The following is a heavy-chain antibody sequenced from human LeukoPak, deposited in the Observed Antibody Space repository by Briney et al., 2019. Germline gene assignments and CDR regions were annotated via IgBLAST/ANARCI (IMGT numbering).Heavy chain of an antibody. J-gene: IGHJ3*02. V-gene: IGHV4-34*01. Sequence: PSETLSLTCAVYGGSFSGYYWSWLRQPPGKGLEWIGEINHSGSTNYNPSLESRVTISVDTSKNQFSLKRSSVTAADTAVYYCARRAVAVAGTRAFDIWGQGRMVTVSS. D-gene: IGHD6-19*01. CDR2: INHSGST. CDR1: GGSFSGYY. CDR3: ARRAVAVAGTRAFDI.